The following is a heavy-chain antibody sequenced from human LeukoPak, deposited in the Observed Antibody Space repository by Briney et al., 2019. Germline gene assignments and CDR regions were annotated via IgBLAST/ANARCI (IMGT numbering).Heavy chain of an antibody. CDR1: GGSINSYY. CDR2: IYYSGST. V-gene: IGHV4-59*01. Sequence: SETLSLTCTVSGGSINSYYWTWIRQPPGKGLEWIGYIYYSGSTKYNPSLKSRVTISVDTSKKQFSLKLSSVTAADTAVYYCARSKDILTGYCFDYWGQGTLVTVSS. D-gene: IGHD3-9*01. J-gene: IGHJ4*02. CDR3: ARSKDILTGYCFDY.